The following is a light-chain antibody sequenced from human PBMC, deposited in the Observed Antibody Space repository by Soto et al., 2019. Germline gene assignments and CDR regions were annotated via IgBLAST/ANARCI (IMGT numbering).Light chain of an antibody. CDR3: GTWDYTLTAVV. J-gene: IGLJ2*01. CDR2: DNN. V-gene: IGLV1-51*01. CDR1: HSNIGNNF. Sequence: QSVLTQPPSVSATPGQHITISCSGSHSNIGNNFVSWYQHLPGTAPKLLIFDNNKRPSGIPDRFSGSKSGTSATLGITGLQTGDEGDYFGGTWDYTLTAVVFGGGTKVTVL.